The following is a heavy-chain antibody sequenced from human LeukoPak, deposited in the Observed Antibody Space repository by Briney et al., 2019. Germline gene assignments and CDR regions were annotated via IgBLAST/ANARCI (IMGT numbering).Heavy chain of an antibody. CDR3: ARVRSSGYYSYYYYYMDV. CDR2: INWNGGST. Sequence: PGGSLRLSCAASGFTFDDYGMSWVRQAPGKGLEWVSGINWNGGSTGYADSVKGRFTISRDNAKNSLYLQINSLRAEDTALYYCARVRSSGYYSYYYYYMDVWGKGTTVTVSS. V-gene: IGHV3-20*04. D-gene: IGHD3-22*01. CDR1: GFTFDDYG. J-gene: IGHJ6*03.